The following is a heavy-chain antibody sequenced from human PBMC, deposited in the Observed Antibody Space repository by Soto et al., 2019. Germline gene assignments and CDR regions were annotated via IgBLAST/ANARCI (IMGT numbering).Heavy chain of an antibody. V-gene: IGHV3-7*01. CDR1: GFTFSSYW. CDR3: ARDEARPLGY. Sequence: GSLRLSCAASGFTFSSYWMSWVRQAPGKGLEWVANIKPDGSERYYVDSVRGRFTISRDNARNSLYLQMNSLRAEDTAVYYCARDEARPLGYWGQGTLVTSPQ. CDR2: IKPDGSER. D-gene: IGHD6-6*01. J-gene: IGHJ4*02.